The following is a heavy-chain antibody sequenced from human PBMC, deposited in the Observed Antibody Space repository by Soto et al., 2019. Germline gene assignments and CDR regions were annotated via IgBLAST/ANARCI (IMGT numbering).Heavy chain of an antibody. D-gene: IGHD2-2*01. CDR1: GGSISSSSYY. Sequence: QLQLQESGPGLVKPSETLSLTCTVSGGSISSSSYYWGWIRQPPGKGLEWIGSIYYSGSTYYNPSLKSRVTISVATSKNQSSLKLSSVTAADTAVYYCARQNQMAPNDYFDYWGQGTRVTVSS. J-gene: IGHJ4*02. CDR3: ARQNQMAPNDYFDY. V-gene: IGHV4-39*01. CDR2: IYYSGST.